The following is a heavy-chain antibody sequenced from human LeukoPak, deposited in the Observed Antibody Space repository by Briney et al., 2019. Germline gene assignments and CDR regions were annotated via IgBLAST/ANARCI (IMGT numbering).Heavy chain of an antibody. CDR1: GGSLTDYY. CDR3: AREHNDHRGLFDP. J-gene: IGHJ5*02. Sequence: PSETLSLTCAVFGGSLTDYYWSWVRQSSEKGLEWIGEISDRGSTNYNWSLKSRVTMSVDTAKNQLSLKLSSVTAADTAVYYCAREHNDHRGLFDPWGRGTLVTVSS. CDR2: ISDRGST. D-gene: IGHD2-21*01. V-gene: IGHV4-34*01.